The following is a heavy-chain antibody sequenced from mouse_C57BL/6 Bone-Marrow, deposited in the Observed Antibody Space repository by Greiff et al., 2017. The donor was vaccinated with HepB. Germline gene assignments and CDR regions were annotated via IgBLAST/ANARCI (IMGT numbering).Heavy chain of an antibody. J-gene: IGHJ4*01. CDR2: ISSGSSTI. Sequence: EVHLVESGGGLVKPGGSLKLSCAASGFTFSDYGMHWVRQAPEKGLEWVAYISSGSSTIYYADTVKGRFTISRDNAKNTLFLQMTSLRSDDTAMYYCARWGGGYYYAMDYWGQGTSVTVSS. CDR1: GFTFSDYG. CDR3: ARWGGGYYYAMDY. D-gene: IGHD2-2*01. V-gene: IGHV5-17*01.